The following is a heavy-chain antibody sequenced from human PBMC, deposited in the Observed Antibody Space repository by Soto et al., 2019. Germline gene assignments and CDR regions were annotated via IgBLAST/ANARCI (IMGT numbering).Heavy chain of an antibody. J-gene: IGHJ5*02. Sequence: ASVKVSCKASGYTFTSYGISWVRQAPGQGLEWMGWISAYNGNTNYAQKLQGRVTMTTDKSTSTAYMELRSLSSDDTAVYYCGRVQYCSSTSCYSLRNWFYPWGQGTLVTVSS. CDR3: GRVQYCSSTSCYSLRNWFYP. CDR1: GYTFTSYG. D-gene: IGHD2-2*02. V-gene: IGHV1-18*01. CDR2: ISAYNGNT.